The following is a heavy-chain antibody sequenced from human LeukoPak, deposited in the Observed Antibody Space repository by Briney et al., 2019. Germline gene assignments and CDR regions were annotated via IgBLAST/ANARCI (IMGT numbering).Heavy chain of an antibody. CDR3: AKGRWGLTINNFDI. CDR1: RFTLSNYA. CDR2: TSESGGST. J-gene: IGHJ3*02. D-gene: IGHD3-9*01. Sequence: GGSLRLSCAASRFTLSNYAMSWVRQAPGKGLEWVSVTSESGGSTHYAESVKGRFTIYRDNSMDTLYLQMNSLGGEDTAVYYCAKGRWGLTINNFDIWGQGRMVTVSS. V-gene: IGHV3-23*01.